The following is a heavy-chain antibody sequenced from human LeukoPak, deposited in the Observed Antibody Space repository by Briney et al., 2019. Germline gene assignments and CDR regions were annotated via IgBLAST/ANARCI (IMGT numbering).Heavy chain of an antibody. J-gene: IGHJ6*03. CDR1: GSIITSYW. CDR2: IYRGDCDN. D-gene: IGHD3-22*01. Sequence: GASLQISGKGSGSIITSYWSGWGRQLAGKGQGGMGIIYRGDCDNKDSPSFQGQVTISADKSISTAYLQWSSLKASDTAMYYCARHRKYPYYDSSGYTPTHYYMDVWGKGTTVTVSS. V-gene: IGHV5-51*01. CDR3: ARHRKYPYYDSSGYTPTHYYMDV.